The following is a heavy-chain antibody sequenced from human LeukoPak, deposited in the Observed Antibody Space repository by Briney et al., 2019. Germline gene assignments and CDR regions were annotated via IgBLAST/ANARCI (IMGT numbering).Heavy chain of an antibody. CDR3: ARVPYDYRGDSRAPN. Sequence: GGSLRLPCAASGFTFSSYWMSWVRQAPGKGLEWVANIKQDGSEKYYVDSVKGRFTISRYNAKNSLYLQMDSLRAEDTAVYYCARVPYDYRGDSRAPNRDQGTLVTVSS. CDR2: IKQDGSEK. CDR1: GFTFSSYW. D-gene: IGHD4-23*01. V-gene: IGHV3-7*01. J-gene: IGHJ4*02.